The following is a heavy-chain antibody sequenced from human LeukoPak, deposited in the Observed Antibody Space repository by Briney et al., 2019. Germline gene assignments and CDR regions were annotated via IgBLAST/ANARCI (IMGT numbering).Heavy chain of an antibody. V-gene: IGHV1-8*01. CDR1: GYTFTSYD. CDR3: ARRVGLMVRGVHNENAFVI. Sequence: ASVKVSCKASGYTFTSYDINWVRQATGQGLEWMGWMNPNSGNTGYAQKFQGRVTTTRNTSISTAYMELSSLRSEDTAVYYCARRVGLMVRGVHNENAFVIWGQGTMVTVSS. CDR2: MNPNSGNT. J-gene: IGHJ3*02. D-gene: IGHD3-10*01.